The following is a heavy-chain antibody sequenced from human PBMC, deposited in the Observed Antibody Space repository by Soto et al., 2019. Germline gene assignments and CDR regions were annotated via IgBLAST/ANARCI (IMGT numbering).Heavy chain of an antibody. V-gene: IGHV3-48*03. D-gene: IGHD1-7*01. Sequence: QPGGSLRLSCAASGFTFSSYEMNWVRQAPGKGLEWVSYISSSGSTICYADSVKGRFTISRDNAKNSLYLQMNSLRAEDTAVYYCARDPSTGTTDYWGQGTLVTVSS. CDR2: ISSSGSTI. J-gene: IGHJ4*02. CDR3: ARDPSTGTTDY. CDR1: GFTFSSYE.